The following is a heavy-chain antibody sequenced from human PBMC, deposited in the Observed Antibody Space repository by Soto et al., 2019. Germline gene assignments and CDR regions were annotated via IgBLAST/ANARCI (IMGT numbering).Heavy chain of an antibody. Sequence: PSETLSLTCAVSGGSISRGGYSWSWIRQPPGKGLEWIGYIYHSGSTYYNPSLKSRVTISVDRSKNQFSLKLSSVTAADTAVYYCARDHYYGSGSYYKDLYGMDVWGQGTTVTVSS. J-gene: IGHJ6*02. CDR2: IYHSGST. V-gene: IGHV4-30-2*01. CDR1: GGSISRGGYS. CDR3: ARDHYYGSGSYYKDLYGMDV. D-gene: IGHD3-10*01.